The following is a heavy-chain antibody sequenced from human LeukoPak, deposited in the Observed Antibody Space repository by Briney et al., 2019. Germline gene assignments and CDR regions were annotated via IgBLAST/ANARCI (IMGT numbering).Heavy chain of an antibody. CDR1: GGSISSSNW. CDR2: IYHSGST. CDR3: ARDRSMNY. V-gene: IGHV4-4*02. J-gene: IGHJ4*02. Sequence: SGTLSLTCAVSGGSISSSNWWSWVRQPPGKGLEWIGEIYHSGSTNYNPSLKSRVTISLDNFKNQFSLKLSSVIAADTAVYYCARDRSMNYWGQGTLVTVSS.